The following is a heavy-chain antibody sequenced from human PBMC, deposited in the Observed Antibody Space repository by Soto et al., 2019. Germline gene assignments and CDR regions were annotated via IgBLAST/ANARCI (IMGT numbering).Heavy chain of an antibody. CDR1: GFTFSSYA. CDR2: ISGSGGST. Sequence: GGSLRLSCAASGFTFSSYAMSWVRQAPGKGLEWVSAISGSGGSTYYADSVKGRFTISRDNSKNTLYLQMNSLRAEDTDVYYCAKDGGGYSYGYFDYWGQGTLVTVSS. V-gene: IGHV3-23*01. D-gene: IGHD5-18*01. CDR3: AKDGGGYSYGYFDY. J-gene: IGHJ4*02.